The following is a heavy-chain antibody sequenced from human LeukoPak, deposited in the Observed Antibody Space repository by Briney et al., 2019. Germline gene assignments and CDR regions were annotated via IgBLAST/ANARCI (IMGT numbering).Heavy chain of an antibody. J-gene: IGHJ4*02. D-gene: IGHD1-26*01. CDR2: ISPSGDIT. CDR3: VKAGRGSYYFDY. Sequence: GSLRLSCAASGFTFSNHGMNWVRQAPGKGLEWVSGISPSGDITYYADSVKGRFTISRDNSKNTLYLQMNSLRAEDTAVYYCVKAGRGSYYFDYWGQGTLVTVSS. CDR1: GFTFSNHG. V-gene: IGHV3-23*01.